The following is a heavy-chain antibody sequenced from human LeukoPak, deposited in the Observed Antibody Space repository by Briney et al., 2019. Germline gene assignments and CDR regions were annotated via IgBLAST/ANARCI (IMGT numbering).Heavy chain of an antibody. V-gene: IGHV1-46*01. CDR3: AMVAATMYYFDY. CDR2: INPSGGST. J-gene: IGHJ4*02. Sequence: GASVKVSCTASGYTFTSYSMHWVRQAPGQGLEWMGIINPSGGSTSYAQKFQGRVTMTRDTSTSTVYMELSSLRSEDTAVYYCAMVAATMYYFDYWGQGTLVTVSS. D-gene: IGHD2-15*01. CDR1: GYTFTSYS.